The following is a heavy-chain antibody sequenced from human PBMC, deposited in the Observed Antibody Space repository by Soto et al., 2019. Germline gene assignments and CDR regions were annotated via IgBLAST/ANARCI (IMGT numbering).Heavy chain of an antibody. CDR1: GGSVSSGNYY. CDR2: FYYTGST. CDR3: ATLPPRIVVVVLPIPS. J-gene: IGHJ4*02. V-gene: IGHV4-61*01. D-gene: IGHD2-15*01. Sequence: SETLSLTCTVSGGSVSSGNYYWSWIRQPPGKGLEWIGYFYYTGSTNYNPSLKSRVTISIDASKNQFSLRLSSVTAADTAVYYCATLPPRIVVVVLPIPSWGQGTLVTVSS.